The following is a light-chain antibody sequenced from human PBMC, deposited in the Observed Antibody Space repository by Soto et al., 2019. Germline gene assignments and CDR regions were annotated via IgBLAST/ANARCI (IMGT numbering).Light chain of an antibody. J-gene: IGLJ2*01. CDR2: EDN. Sequence: LTQPHSVSESPGKTVTISCTRSSGSIASNYVQWYQQRPGSAPTTVIYEDNQRPSGVPDRFSGSIDSSSNSASLTISGLKTEDEADYYCQSYDRSIVVFGGGTKLTVL. CDR1: SGSIASNY. V-gene: IGLV6-57*04. CDR3: QSYDRSIVV.